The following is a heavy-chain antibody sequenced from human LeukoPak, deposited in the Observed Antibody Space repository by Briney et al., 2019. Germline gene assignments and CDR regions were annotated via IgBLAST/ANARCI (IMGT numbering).Heavy chain of an antibody. D-gene: IGHD4-17*01. CDR1: GYTFTGYY. J-gene: IGHJ4*02. Sequence: ASVKVSCKASGYTFTGYYMHWVRQAPGQGLEWMGWINPNSGNTGYAQKFQGRVTMTRNTSISTAYMELSSLRSEDTAVYYCASSTVTADYWGQGTLVTVSS. CDR3: ASSTVTADY. CDR2: INPNSGNT. V-gene: IGHV1-8*02.